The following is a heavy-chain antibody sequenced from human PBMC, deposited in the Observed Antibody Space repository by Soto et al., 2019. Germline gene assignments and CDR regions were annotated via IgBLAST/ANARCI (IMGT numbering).Heavy chain of an antibody. V-gene: IGHV4-39*01. CDR1: SGSISSNSYL. J-gene: IGHJ4*02. Sequence: SENLSLTCRFSSGSISSNSYLWGWIRQPPGKGLEWIGAILYSGDTYYSESLKSRVTMSVDTAKNQFSLKLNSVTAADTAVYYCARQGRNTKIVILRHDATDFWVQGPVVT. CDR3: ARQGRNTKIVILRHDATDF. D-gene: IGHD3-22*01. CDR2: ILYSGDT.